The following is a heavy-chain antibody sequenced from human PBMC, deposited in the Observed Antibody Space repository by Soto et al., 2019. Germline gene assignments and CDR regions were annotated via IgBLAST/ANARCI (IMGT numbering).Heavy chain of an antibody. Sequence: ASVKVSCKASGYTFTNYYVQWVRQAPGQGLEWMGVIHPDGGHTIYSQKFQDRVTMTRDTFTSTIYMELSSLRSEDTAVYYCARGDNDYWGQGTLVTVSS. V-gene: IGHV1-46*01. CDR3: ARGDNDY. J-gene: IGHJ4*02. CDR1: GYTFTNYY. CDR2: IHPDGGHT.